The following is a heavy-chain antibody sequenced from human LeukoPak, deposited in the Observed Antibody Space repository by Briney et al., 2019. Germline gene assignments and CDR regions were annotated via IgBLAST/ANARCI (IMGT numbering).Heavy chain of an antibody. V-gene: IGHV3-74*01. CDR2: INSDGSST. CDR3: ARDHTASACFDY. D-gene: IGHD5-18*01. J-gene: IGHJ4*02. Sequence: GGSLRLSCAASGFTFDDYAMHWVRQAPGKGLVWVSRINSDGSSTSYADSVKGRFTISRDNAKNTLYLQMNSLRAEDTAVYYCARDHTASACFDYWGQGTLVTVSS. CDR1: GFTFDDYA.